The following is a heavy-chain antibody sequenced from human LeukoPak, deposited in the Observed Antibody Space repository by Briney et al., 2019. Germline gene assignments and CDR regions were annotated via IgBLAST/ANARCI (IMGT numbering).Heavy chain of an antibody. CDR1: GASXSGKTYX. V-gene: IGHV4-34*01. Sequence: SETLSLICSVSGASXSGKTYXWXXXXQPXXXXXXWIGEINHXGSTNYNPSLKSRVTISVDTSKNQFSLKLSSVTAADTAVYYCARGDNYGYRYWGQGTLVTVSS. CDR2: INHXGST. CDR3: ARGDNYGYRY. D-gene: IGHD5-18*01. J-gene: IGHJ4*02.